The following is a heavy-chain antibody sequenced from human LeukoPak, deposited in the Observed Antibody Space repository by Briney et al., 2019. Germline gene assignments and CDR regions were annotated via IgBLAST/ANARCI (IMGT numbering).Heavy chain of an antibody. D-gene: IGHD3-9*01. V-gene: IGHV3-48*04. CDR1: GFTFSDYS. J-gene: IGHJ6*03. Sequence: PGGSLRLSCAASGFTFSDYSMNWVRQAPGKGLEGVSYISSSGSTIYYADSVKGGLTISRDNAKNSLYLQMNRLRAEERAVYYCATLGILTGYYKWRRSGSRDWNMDVWGKGTTVTVSS. CDR3: ATLGILTGYYKWRRSGSRDWNMDV. CDR2: ISSSGSTI.